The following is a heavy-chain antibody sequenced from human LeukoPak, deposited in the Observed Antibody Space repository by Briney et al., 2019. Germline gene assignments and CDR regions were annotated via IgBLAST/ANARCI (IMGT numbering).Heavy chain of an antibody. CDR1: GGSFSGYY. Sequence: PSETLSLTCAVYGGSFSGYYWSWIRQPPGKGLEWIGEINHSGSTNYNPSLKSRVTISVDTSKNQFSLKLSSVTAADTAVYYCARGGRRPRWFGELSLGAFDIWGQGTMVTVSS. V-gene: IGHV4-34*01. J-gene: IGHJ3*02. CDR2: INHSGST. D-gene: IGHD3-10*01. CDR3: ARGGRRPRWFGELSLGAFDI.